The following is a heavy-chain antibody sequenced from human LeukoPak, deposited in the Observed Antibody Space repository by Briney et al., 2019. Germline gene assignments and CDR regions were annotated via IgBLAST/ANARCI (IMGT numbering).Heavy chain of an antibody. J-gene: IGHJ3*02. V-gene: IGHV3-66*01. D-gene: IGHD3-22*01. CDR3: AGAYESSGYYVYAFDI. CDR1: GFTVSSNY. CDR2: LYRGGSP. Sequence: GGSLRLSCAASGFTVSSNYVGWVRQAPGKGLEWVSVLYRGGSPYYADSVKGRFTISRDNSKNTLYLQMNSLRAEDTAVYYCAGAYESSGYYVYAFDIWGQGTMVTVSS.